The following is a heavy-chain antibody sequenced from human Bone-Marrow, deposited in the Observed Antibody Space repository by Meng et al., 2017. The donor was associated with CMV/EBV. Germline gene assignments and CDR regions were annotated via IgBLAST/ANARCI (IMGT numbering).Heavy chain of an antibody. V-gene: IGHV1-69*02. CDR2: IIPILGIA. CDR1: GGTFSSYT. D-gene: IGHD2-21*01. Sequence: SVKVSCKASGGTFSSYTISWVRQAPGQGLEWMGRIIPILGIANYAQKFQGRVTITADKSTSTAYMELSSLRSEDTAVYYCGLGACGGDCYSIFIAAWFDPWGQGTLVTVSS. CDR3: GLGACGGDCYSIFIAAWFDP. J-gene: IGHJ5*02.